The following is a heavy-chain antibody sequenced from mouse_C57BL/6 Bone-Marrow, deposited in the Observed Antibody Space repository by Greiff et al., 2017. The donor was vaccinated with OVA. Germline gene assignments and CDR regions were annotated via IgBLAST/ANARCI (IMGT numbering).Heavy chain of an antibody. J-gene: IGHJ3*01. Sequence: ESGPGLVKPSQSLSLTCSVTGYSITSGYYWNWIRQFPGNKLEWMGYISYDGSNNSNPSLKNRISITRDTSKNQFFLKLNSVTTEDTATYYCARGGYPAWFAYWGQGTLVTVSA. V-gene: IGHV3-6*01. CDR2: ISYDGSN. D-gene: IGHD2-2*01. CDR3: ARGGYPAWFAY. CDR1: GYSITSGYY.